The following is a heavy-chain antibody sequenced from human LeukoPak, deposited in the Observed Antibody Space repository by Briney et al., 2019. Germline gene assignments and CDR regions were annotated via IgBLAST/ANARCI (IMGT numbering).Heavy chain of an antibody. J-gene: IGHJ4*02. Sequence: ASVKVSCKASGYTFTSYAMHWVRQAPGQRLEWMGWINAGNGNTKYSQKFQGRVTITRDTSASTAYMELNSLRSEDTAVYYCAFADSSGYYFVLDYWGQGTLVTVSS. D-gene: IGHD3-22*01. CDR2: INAGNGNT. CDR1: GYTFTSYA. CDR3: AFADSSGYYFVLDY. V-gene: IGHV1-3*01.